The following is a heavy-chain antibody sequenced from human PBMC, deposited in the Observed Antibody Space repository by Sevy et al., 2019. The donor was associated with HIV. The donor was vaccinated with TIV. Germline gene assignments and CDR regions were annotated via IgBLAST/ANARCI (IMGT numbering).Heavy chain of an antibody. J-gene: IGHJ3*02. CDR2: IRDSGEST. CDR1: GFTFSSYA. V-gene: IGHV3-23*01. Sequence: GGSLRLSCAASGFTFSSYAMSWFRQAPGKGLEWVSTIRDSGESTYNADSVKGRFTISRDNSKNTLYLQVNSLRVDDTAVYYCATGGDFWSGYSNDAFDIWGQGTMVTVSS. CDR3: ATGGDFWSGYSNDAFDI. D-gene: IGHD3-3*01.